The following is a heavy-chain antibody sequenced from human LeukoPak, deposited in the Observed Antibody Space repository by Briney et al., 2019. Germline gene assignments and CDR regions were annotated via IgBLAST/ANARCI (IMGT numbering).Heavy chain of an antibody. CDR2: IYYSGST. Sequence: SETLSLTCTVSGGSISSYYWSWIRQPPGKGLEWIGYIYYSGSTNYNPSLKSRVTISVDTSKNQFSLKLSSVTAADTAVYYCARDGSPYLGYYYGMDVWGQGTTVTVSS. V-gene: IGHV4-59*01. J-gene: IGHJ6*02. CDR3: ARDGSPYLGYYYGMDV. D-gene: IGHD2-21*01. CDR1: GGSISSYY.